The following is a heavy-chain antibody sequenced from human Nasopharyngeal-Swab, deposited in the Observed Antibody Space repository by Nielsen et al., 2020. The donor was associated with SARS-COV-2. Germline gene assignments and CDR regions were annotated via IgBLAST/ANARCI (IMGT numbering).Heavy chain of an antibody. CDR2: IYPGDSDT. J-gene: IGHJ5*02. CDR1: GYSFTSYW. CDR3: ARRYCSGGSCYGINWFDP. Sequence: GGSLRLSCKGSGYSFTSYWIGWVRQMPGKGLEWMGIIYPGDSDTRYSPSFQGQVTISADKSINTAYLQWSSLKASDTAMYYCARRYCSGGSCYGINWFDPWGQGTLVTVSS. V-gene: IGHV5-51*01. D-gene: IGHD2-15*01.